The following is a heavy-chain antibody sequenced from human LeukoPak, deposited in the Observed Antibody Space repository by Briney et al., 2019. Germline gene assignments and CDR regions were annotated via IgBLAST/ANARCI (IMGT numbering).Heavy chain of an antibody. D-gene: IGHD3-22*01. Sequence: GRSLRLSCAASGFTFSSYGMHWVRQAPGKGLEWVAVISYDGSNKYYADSVKGRFTISRDSAKNSLYLQMNSLRAEDTAVYYCARSLGFYDSNGAYYFDSWGQGTLVTVSS. CDR1: GFTFSSYG. V-gene: IGHV3-30*03. J-gene: IGHJ4*02. CDR3: ARSLGFYDSNGAYYFDS. CDR2: ISYDGSNK.